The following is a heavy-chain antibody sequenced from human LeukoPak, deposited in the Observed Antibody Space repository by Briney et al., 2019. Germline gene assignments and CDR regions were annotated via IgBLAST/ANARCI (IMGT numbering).Heavy chain of an antibody. CDR3: ARDFGGYCSSTNCYLGHLDY. Sequence: GGSLRLSCAASGFTFSSYTMNWVRQAPGKGLEWVSSIISSGAYIYYADSVKGRFTISRDHAKNSLYLQMNSLRAEDTAVYYCARDFGGYCSSTNCYLGHLDYWGQGTLVTVSS. J-gene: IGHJ4*02. CDR1: GFTFSSYT. D-gene: IGHD2-2*01. CDR2: IISSGAYI. V-gene: IGHV3-21*03.